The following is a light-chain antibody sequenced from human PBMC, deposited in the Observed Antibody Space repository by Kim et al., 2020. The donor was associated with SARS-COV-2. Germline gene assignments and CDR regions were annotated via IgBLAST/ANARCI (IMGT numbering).Light chain of an antibody. Sequence: SASAGDRVTITCRTSQDIDNYFNWYQHRPGEAPTLLVYGATTLHSGVPSRFSGTGSGTDFSLTLSSLQPEDSATYYCQQSYSSPWTFGQGTKVEI. CDR1: QDIDNY. J-gene: IGKJ2*02. V-gene: IGKV1-39*01. CDR2: GAT. CDR3: QQSYSSPWT.